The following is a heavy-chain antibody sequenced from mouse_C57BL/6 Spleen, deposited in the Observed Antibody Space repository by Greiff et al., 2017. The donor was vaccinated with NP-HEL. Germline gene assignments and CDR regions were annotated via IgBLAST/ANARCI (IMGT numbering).Heavy chain of an antibody. J-gene: IGHJ2*01. CDR2: ISNLAYSI. V-gene: IGHV5-15*01. CDR3: ARRGNASYYFDY. CDR1: GFTFSDYG. Sequence: EVKLVESGGGLVQPGGSLKLSCAASGFTFSDYGMAWVRKAPRKGPEWVAFISNLAYSIYYADTVTGRFTISRENAKNTLYLEMSSLRSEDTAMYYCARRGNASYYFDYWGQGTTLTVSS. D-gene: IGHD6-1*01.